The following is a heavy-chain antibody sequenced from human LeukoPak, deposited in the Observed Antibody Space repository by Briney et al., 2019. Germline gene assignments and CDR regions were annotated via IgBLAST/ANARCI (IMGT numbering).Heavy chain of an antibody. Sequence: ASVKVSCKASGGTFSNYAISWVRQAPGQGLEWMGGIIPIFGTANYAQKFQGRVTITTDESTSTAHMELSSLRSEGTAVYYCARGNDVAAFDYWGQGTLVTVSS. CDR2: IIPIFGTA. CDR3: ARGNDVAAFDY. V-gene: IGHV1-69*05. CDR1: GGTFSNYA. J-gene: IGHJ4*02. D-gene: IGHD1-1*01.